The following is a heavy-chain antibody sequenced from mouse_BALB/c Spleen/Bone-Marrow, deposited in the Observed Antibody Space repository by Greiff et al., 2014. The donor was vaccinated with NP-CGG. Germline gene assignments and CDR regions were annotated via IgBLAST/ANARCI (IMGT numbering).Heavy chain of an antibody. CDR1: GFNIKDTF. CDR2: IDPASGNT. CDR3: AHDAPFTY. V-gene: IGHV14-3*02. J-gene: IGHJ3*01. Sequence: VHVKQSGADLVKPGASVKLPCTTSGFNIKDTFMHWVKQRPEQGLEWIGRIDPASGNTKYDPKFQGKATITADTSSNKVSLQLSGLTSEDTAVYYCAHDAPFTYWGQGTLVTVSA. D-gene: IGHD2-3*01.